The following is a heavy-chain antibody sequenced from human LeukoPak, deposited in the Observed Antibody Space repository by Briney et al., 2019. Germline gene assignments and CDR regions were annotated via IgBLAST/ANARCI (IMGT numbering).Heavy chain of an antibody. Sequence: SSETLSLTCTVSGGSITSYYWSWIRQPAGKGLEWIGHISTSGNTNYNPSLKSRVTMSIDISKNQFSPNLSSVTAADTAVYYCARARGGYGGYGSWFDHWGQGTLVPVSS. V-gene: IGHV4-4*07. J-gene: IGHJ5*02. CDR1: GGSITSYY. CDR3: ARARGGYGGYGSWFDH. D-gene: IGHD4-17*01. CDR2: ISTSGNT.